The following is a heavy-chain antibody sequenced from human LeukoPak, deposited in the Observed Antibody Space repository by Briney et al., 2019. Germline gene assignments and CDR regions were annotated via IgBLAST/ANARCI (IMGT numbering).Heavy chain of an antibody. D-gene: IGHD3-22*01. Sequence: QSGGSLRLSCAASGFTFSSYAMHWVRQAPGKGLEWVAVISYDGSNKYYADSVKGRFTISRDNSKNTLYLQMNSLRAEDTAVYYCAKWGPYERSGSDDYWGQGTLVTVSS. V-gene: IGHV3-30-3*02. CDR2: ISYDGSNK. J-gene: IGHJ4*02. CDR3: AKWGPYERSGSDDY. CDR1: GFTFSSYA.